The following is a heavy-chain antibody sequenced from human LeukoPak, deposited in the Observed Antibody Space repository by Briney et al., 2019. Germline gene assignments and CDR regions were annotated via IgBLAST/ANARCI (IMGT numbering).Heavy chain of an antibody. V-gene: IGHV1-18*01. CDR3: ARDLAGAAAGTIPLFDY. CDR1: GYTFTSYG. CDR2: ISAYNGNT. D-gene: IGHD6-13*01. J-gene: IGHJ4*02. Sequence: ASVKVSCKASGYTFTSYGISWVRQAPGQGLEWMGWISAYNGNTNSAQKLQGRVTMTTDTSTSTAYMELRSLRSDDTAVYYCARDLAGAAAGTIPLFDYWGQGTLVTVSS.